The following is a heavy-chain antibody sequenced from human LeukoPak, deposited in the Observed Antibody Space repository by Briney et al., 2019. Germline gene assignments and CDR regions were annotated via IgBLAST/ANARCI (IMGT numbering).Heavy chain of an antibody. J-gene: IGHJ4*02. D-gene: IGHD4-23*01. V-gene: IGHV4-34*01. Sequence: SETLSLTCAVYGGSFSGYYWSWIRQPPGKGLEWIGEINHSGSTNYNPSLKSRVTISVDTSKNQFSLKLSSVTAADTAVYYCARGRTVVTQNPFDYWGQGTLVTVSS. CDR2: INHSGST. CDR3: ARGRTVVTQNPFDY. CDR1: GGSFSGYY.